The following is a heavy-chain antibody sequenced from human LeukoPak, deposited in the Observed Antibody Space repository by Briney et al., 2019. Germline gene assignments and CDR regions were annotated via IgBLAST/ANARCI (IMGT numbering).Heavy chain of an antibody. V-gene: IGHV3-72*01. CDR2: TRNKANSYRT. Sequence: GGSLRLSCAASGFTLSDHNMDWVRQVPGKGLEWVGRTRNKANSYRTEYAASVKGRFTISRDDSKHSLYLQMNSLKTEDAAVYYCAVLMVRDLIISEYWGQGTLVTVSS. J-gene: IGHJ4*02. CDR1: GFTLSDHN. CDR3: AVLMVRDLIISEY. D-gene: IGHD3-10*01.